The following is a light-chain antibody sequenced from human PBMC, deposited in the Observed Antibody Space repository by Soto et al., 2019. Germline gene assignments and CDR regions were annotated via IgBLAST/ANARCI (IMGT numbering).Light chain of an antibody. CDR3: CSYAGSSTYV. Sequence: QSLLTQPVSVSGSPGQSITISCTGTSSDVGSYNLVSWYQQHPGKAPKLMIYEVSKRPSGVSNRFSGSKSGNTASLTISGLQAEDEADYYCCSYAGSSTYVFGTGTKVTVL. CDR1: SSDVGSYNL. CDR2: EVS. V-gene: IGLV2-23*02. J-gene: IGLJ1*01.